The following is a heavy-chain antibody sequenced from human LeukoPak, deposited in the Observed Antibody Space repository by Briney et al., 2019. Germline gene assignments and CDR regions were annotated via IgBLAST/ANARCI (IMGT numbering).Heavy chain of an antibody. CDR1: GYTFTGYY. CDR2: INPNSGGI. J-gene: IGHJ4*02. Sequence: ASVKVSCKASGYTFTGYYMHWVRQAPGQGLEWMGWINPNSGGINYAQKFQGRVTMTRDTSISTAYMELSRLRSDDTAVYYCAREKTYYYGSGDPWGWGQGTLVTVSS. CDR3: AREKTYYYGSGDPWG. D-gene: IGHD3-10*01. V-gene: IGHV1-2*02.